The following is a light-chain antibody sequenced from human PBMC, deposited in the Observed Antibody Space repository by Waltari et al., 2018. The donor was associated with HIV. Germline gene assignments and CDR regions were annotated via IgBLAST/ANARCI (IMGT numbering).Light chain of an antibody. CDR2: AAN. CDR1: TPNIGADYD. Sequence: QSALTQPPSVSGAPGQTVTISCTGTTPNIGADYDVNWYQQFPGGATRLLISAANHPPPGGPHPCSVSKAGTPASLTIPGRQAYDEAEYYCQSHDDFVGSREFGGG. J-gene: IGLJ2*01. V-gene: IGLV1-40*01. CDR3: QSHDDFVGSRE.